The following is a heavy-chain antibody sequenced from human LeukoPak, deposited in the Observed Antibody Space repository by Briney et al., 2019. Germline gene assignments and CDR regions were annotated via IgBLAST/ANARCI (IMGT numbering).Heavy chain of an antibody. V-gene: IGHV1-2*02. J-gene: IGHJ5*02. CDR3: ARTVVPAASVNWFDP. CDR2: INPNSGGT. Sequence: ASVKVSCKASGYTFTGYYMHWVRQAPGQGLEWMGWINPNSGGTNYAQKFQGRVTMTRDTSISTAYMGLSRLRSDDTAVYYCARTVVPAASVNWFDPWGQGTLVTVSS. D-gene: IGHD2-2*01. CDR1: GYTFTGYY.